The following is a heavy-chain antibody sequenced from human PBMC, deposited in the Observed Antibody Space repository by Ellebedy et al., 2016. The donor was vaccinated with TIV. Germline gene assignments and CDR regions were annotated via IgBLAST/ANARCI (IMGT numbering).Heavy chain of an antibody. D-gene: IGHD6-6*01. V-gene: IGHV4-34*01. Sequence: SETLSLXXAVYGGSFNPYYWNWIRQIPGKGLEWIGEVDHRGDTKYNPSLKSRVIISVDTSKNQFSLRLSSVTAADTAVYYCARLAYSSSSRDQYYGMDVWGQGTTVTVSS. CDR3: ARLAYSSSSRDQYYGMDV. J-gene: IGHJ6*02. CDR1: GGSFNPYY. CDR2: VDHRGDT.